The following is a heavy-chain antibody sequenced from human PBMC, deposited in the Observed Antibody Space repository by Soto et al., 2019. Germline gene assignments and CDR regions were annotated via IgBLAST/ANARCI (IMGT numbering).Heavy chain of an antibody. D-gene: IGHD6-19*01. V-gene: IGHV3-23*01. CDR3: AKAVQWLVPLGMDV. CDR2: IRGRGGST. Sequence: GPMSISGAASEVTCRSCAIIWVRQALGKGVKWRSAIRGRGGSTYSADAVKCRFTISRDNAKNTLYLQMNSLRAEDTAVYYCAKAVQWLVPLGMDVWGHGTTVTGSS. CDR1: EVTCRSCA. J-gene: IGHJ6*02.